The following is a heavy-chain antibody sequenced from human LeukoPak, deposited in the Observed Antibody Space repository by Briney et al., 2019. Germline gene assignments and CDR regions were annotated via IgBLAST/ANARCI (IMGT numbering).Heavy chain of an antibody. D-gene: IGHD7-27*01. Sequence: PSETLSLTCTVSGASISRGGYYWRWIRQHPGEGLEWIGYVYSSDTPYYNPSLKSRVTISVDTSKNQFSLKLTSVTAADTAVVYCARLSWAWAFDYWGQGTLVTVPS. J-gene: IGHJ4*02. CDR2: VYSSDTP. CDR3: ARLSWAWAFDY. CDR1: GASISRGGYY. V-gene: IGHV4-31*03.